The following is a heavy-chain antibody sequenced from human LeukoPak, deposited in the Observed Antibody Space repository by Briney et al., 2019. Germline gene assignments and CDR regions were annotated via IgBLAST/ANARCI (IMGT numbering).Heavy chain of an antibody. Sequence: PSETLSLTCAVSGDPISSSNWWSWVRQPPEKGLEWIGEINHSGSTNYNPSLKSRVTISVDTSKNQFSLKLNSVTATDTAVYYCARHYGPWGQGTLVTVSS. CDR2: INHSGST. CDR1: GDPISSSNW. J-gene: IGHJ4*02. D-gene: IGHD3-16*01. V-gene: IGHV4-4*02. CDR3: ARHYGP.